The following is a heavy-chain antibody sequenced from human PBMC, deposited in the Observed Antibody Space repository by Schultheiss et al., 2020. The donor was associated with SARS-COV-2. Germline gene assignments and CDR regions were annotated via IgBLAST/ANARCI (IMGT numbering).Heavy chain of an antibody. Sequence: GGSLRLSCAASGFTFSSYWMHWVRQAPGKGLVWVSRINSDGSSTSYADSVKGRFTISRDNAKNTLYLQMNSLRAEDTAVYYCAKEGGFWSGSYRGRVYYYYYGMDVWGQGTTVTVSS. V-gene: IGHV3-74*01. CDR3: AKEGGFWSGSYRGRVYYYYYGMDV. CDR2: INSDGSST. D-gene: IGHD3-3*01. CDR1: GFTFSSYW. J-gene: IGHJ6*02.